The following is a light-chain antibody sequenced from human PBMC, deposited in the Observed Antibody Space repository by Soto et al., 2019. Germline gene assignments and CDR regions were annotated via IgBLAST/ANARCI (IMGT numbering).Light chain of an antibody. CDR2: DVS. J-gene: IGLJ1*01. CDR1: SSDVGGYNY. Sequence: QSVLTQPASVSGSPGQSITISCTGTSSDVGGYNYVSWYQQHPGKAPKLMIYDVSNRPSGISNCFSGSKSGNTASLTISVLQAEDEADYYCSSYTSSSTYVFGTGTKVTVL. CDR3: SSYTSSSTYV. V-gene: IGLV2-14*01.